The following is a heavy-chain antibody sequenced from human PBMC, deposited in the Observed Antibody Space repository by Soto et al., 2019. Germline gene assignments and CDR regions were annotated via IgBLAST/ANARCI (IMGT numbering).Heavy chain of an antibody. D-gene: IGHD6-6*01. Sequence: SLRLSCAASGFTFDDYAMHWVRQAPGKGLEWVSGISWNSGSIGYADSVKGRFTISRDNAKNSLYLQMNSLRAEDTALYYCAKDMASSPYRGFDYWGQGTLVTVSS. J-gene: IGHJ4*02. CDR3: AKDMASSPYRGFDY. CDR1: GFTFDDYA. V-gene: IGHV3-9*01. CDR2: ISWNSGSI.